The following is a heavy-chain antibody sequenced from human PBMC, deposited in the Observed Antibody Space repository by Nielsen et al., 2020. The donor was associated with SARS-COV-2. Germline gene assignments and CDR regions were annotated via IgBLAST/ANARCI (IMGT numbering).Heavy chain of an antibody. D-gene: IGHD4-17*01. CDR2: IGNSGSPI. V-gene: IGHV3-11*04. J-gene: IGHJ4*02. CDR3: ARVGFYGDPEYLDY. Sequence: GESLKISCAASGFSFSDYYMSWMRQAPGKGLEWVSYIGNSGSPIFYPDSMKGRFTISRDNAKNALYLQVNSLRAEDTAVYYCARVGFYGDPEYLDYWGPGTLVTVSS. CDR1: GFSFSDYY.